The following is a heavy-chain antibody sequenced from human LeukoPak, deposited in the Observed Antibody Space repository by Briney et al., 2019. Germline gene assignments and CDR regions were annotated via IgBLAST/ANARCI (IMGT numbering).Heavy chain of an antibody. V-gene: IGHV1-2*02. CDR3: ARAGDYYDSSGSDYFDY. CDR1: GYTFTAYY. J-gene: IGHJ4*02. CDR2: INPNSGGT. D-gene: IGHD3-22*01. Sequence: ASVKVSCKASGYTFTAYYMHWVRQAPGQGLEWMGWINPNSGGTNYAQKFQGRVTMTRDTSISTAYMELSRLRSDDTAVYYCARAGDYYDSSGSDYFDYWGQGTLVTVSS.